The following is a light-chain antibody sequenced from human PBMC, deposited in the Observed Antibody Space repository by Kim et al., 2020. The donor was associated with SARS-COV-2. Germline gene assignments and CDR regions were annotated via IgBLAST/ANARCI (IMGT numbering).Light chain of an antibody. CDR2: QDS. CDR3: QAWGSSTAV. J-gene: IGLJ3*02. V-gene: IGLV3-1*01. CDR1: KLGDKY. Sequence: SVSPGQTATITCSGDKLGDKYVCWYQQKPGQSPVLVIYQDSKRPSGIPDRFSGSNSGNTATLTISGTQTMDEADYSCQAWGSSTAVFSGGTQLTVL.